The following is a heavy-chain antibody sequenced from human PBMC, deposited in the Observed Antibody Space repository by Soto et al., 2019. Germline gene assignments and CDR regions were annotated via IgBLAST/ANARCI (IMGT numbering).Heavy chain of an antibody. CDR2: INPRGGST. V-gene: IGHV1-46*02. Sequence: ASVKVSCKASGYTLNTYYMHWVRQAPGQGPEWMGIINPRGGSTTYAQNFQDRVTMTRDTSSSTVYMELSSLRSEDTAVYYRARGGGFSPYYYNLDVWGQGTTVTVSS. D-gene: IGHD2-15*01. CDR3: ARGGGFSPYYYNLDV. J-gene: IGHJ6*02. CDR1: GYTLNTYY.